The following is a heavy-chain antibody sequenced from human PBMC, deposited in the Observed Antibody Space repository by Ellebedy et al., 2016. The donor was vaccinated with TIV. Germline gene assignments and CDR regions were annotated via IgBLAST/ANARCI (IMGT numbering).Heavy chain of an antibody. CDR3: ARSGGSCLDY. J-gene: IGHJ4*02. Sequence: GGSLRLSXAASGFTFSSYAMHWVRQAPGKGLEWVAVISYDGSNKYYADSVKGRFTISRDNSKNTLYLQMNSLRAEDTAVYYCARSGGSCLDYWGQGTLVTVSS. D-gene: IGHD2-15*01. CDR2: ISYDGSNK. CDR1: GFTFSSYA. V-gene: IGHV3-30-3*01.